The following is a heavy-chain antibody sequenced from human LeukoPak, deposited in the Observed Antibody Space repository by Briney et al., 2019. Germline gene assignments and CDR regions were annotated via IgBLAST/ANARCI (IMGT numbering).Heavy chain of an antibody. J-gene: IGHJ4*02. V-gene: IGHV1-8*03. CDR2: MNPNSGNT. CDR1: GYTFTSYD. CDR3: ARRQGYSSSWYYFDY. Sequence: ASVKVSCKASGYTFTSYDINWVRQATGQGLEWTGWMNPNSGNTGYAQKFQGRVTITRNTSISTAYMELSSLRSEDTAVYYCARRQGYSSSWYYFDYWGQGTLVTVSS. D-gene: IGHD6-13*01.